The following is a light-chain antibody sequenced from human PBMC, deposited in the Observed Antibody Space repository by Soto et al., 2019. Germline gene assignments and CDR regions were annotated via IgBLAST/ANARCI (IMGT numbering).Light chain of an antibody. CDR3: QQRHMWPIT. J-gene: IGKJ5*01. Sequence: EGVLTQSPVTLSLSPGERATLSRRASQSFRGLLAWYQQKPGQAPRLLIYDAYNRATGIPPRFSGSGSGTDFTLTISSLEPEDSAVYYCQQRHMWPITFGQGTRLEI. V-gene: IGKV3-11*01. CDR2: DAY. CDR1: QSFRGL.